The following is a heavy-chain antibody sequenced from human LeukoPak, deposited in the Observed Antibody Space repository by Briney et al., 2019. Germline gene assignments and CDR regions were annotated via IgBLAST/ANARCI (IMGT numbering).Heavy chain of an antibody. D-gene: IGHD3-9*01. Sequence: ASVKVSCKASGYTFTGYFMHWVRQAPGQGLEWMGWINPNSGGTNYAQKFQGRVTMTRDTSLSTAYMELSRLKFDDTAVYYCAWGTYNDILTGKGTPRPSDYWGQGTLVTVSS. V-gene: IGHV1-2*02. CDR1: GYTFTGYF. J-gene: IGHJ4*02. CDR3: AWGTYNDILTGKGTPRPSDY. CDR2: INPNSGGT.